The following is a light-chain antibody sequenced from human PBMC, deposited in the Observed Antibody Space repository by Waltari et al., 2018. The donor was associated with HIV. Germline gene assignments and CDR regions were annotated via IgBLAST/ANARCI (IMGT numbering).Light chain of an antibody. V-gene: IGKV1-39*01. CDR3: QQSYSNPLT. Sequence: DIQMTQSPSSLSASVGDRVTITCRASQTISWYLNWYQQKPGKAPKLLIFAASSLQSGVPSRFRGSGSGTDFTLTISSLQPEDFATYFCQQSYSNPLTFGQGTKLEIK. CDR2: AAS. J-gene: IGKJ2*01. CDR1: QTISWY.